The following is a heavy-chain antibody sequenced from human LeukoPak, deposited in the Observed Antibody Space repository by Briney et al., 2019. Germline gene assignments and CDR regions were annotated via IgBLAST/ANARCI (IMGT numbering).Heavy chain of an antibody. J-gene: IGHJ6*03. V-gene: IGHV4-61*08. CDR3: ARVRSFYYYYMDV. CDR2: INYSGNT. CDR1: GFSLSTSGMC. Sequence: SGPALVKPTQTLTLTCTFSGFSLSTSGMCVSWIRQPPGKGLEWIGDINYSGNTNYNSSLKSRVTISVDTSKNQFSLKLSSVTAADTAVYYCARVRSFYYYYMDVWGKGTTVTISS.